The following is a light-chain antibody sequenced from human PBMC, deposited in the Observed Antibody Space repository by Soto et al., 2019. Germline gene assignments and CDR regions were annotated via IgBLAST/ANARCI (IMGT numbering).Light chain of an antibody. CDR2: EVS. Sequence: ALTQPPSASGSPGQSVTISCTGTSSDVGGYNYVSWYQQHPGKAPKLMIYEVSKRPSGVPDRFSGSKSGNTASLTVSGLQAEDEADYYCSSYAVNNNLGVFGGGTKLTVL. J-gene: IGLJ2*01. CDR1: SSDVGGYNY. CDR3: SSYAVNNNLGV. V-gene: IGLV2-8*01.